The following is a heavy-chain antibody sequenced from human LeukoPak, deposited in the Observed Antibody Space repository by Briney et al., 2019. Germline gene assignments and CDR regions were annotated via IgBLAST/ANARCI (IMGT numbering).Heavy chain of an antibody. V-gene: IGHV4-34*01. Sequence: PSETLSLTCAVSGGSFSGYYWTWIRQPPGKGLEWIGEINHSGSADYNPSLKSRVTISLDTSKNQFSLKLTSVTAADTAVYYCARGQGTVTTHWGQGTLVTVSS. J-gene: IGHJ4*02. D-gene: IGHD4-17*01. CDR3: ARGQGTVTTH. CDR2: INHSGSA. CDR1: GGSFSGYY.